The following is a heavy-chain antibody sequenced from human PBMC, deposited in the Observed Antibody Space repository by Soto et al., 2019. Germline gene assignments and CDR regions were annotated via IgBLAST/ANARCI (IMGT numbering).Heavy chain of an antibody. D-gene: IGHD6-6*01. J-gene: IGHJ4*02. CDR2: ISSSGSYI. V-gene: IGHV3-21*01. CDR3: AREDIAARAPADY. CDR1: GFTFSTYS. Sequence: GGSLRLSCAASGFTFSTYSMNWVRQAPGKGLEWVSSISSSGSYIFYADSLKGRFTISRDNAKNSLYLQMNRLRAEDTAMYYCAREDIAARAPADYWGQGTLVTVYS.